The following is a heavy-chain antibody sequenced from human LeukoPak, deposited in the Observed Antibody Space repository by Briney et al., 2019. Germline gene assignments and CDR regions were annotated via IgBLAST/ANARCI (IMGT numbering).Heavy chain of an antibody. Sequence: GGSLRLSCAASGFTFSKYWMLWVRQDPGKGLESVSRINTDGTVTTYADSVKGRFTVSRDNADNTMFLQMNSVRDEDTAVYYCATKQWLAPPPDSWGQGTPVTVSS. D-gene: IGHD6-19*01. CDR2: INTDGTVT. V-gene: IGHV3-74*01. CDR1: GFTFSKYW. J-gene: IGHJ4*02. CDR3: ATKQWLAPPPDS.